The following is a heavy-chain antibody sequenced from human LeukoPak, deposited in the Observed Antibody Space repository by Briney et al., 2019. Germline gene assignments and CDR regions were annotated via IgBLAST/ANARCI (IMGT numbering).Heavy chain of an antibody. CDR1: GFTFSSYE. V-gene: IGHV3-48*03. Sequence: PGGSLRLSCAASGFTFSSYEVNWVRQAPGKGLEWVSYISSSGSTIYYADSVKGRFTISRDNAKNSLYLRMNSLRAEDTAVYYCARGLTGDYDDYWGQGTLVTVSS. CDR2: ISSSGSTI. CDR3: ARGLTGDYDDY. J-gene: IGHJ4*02. D-gene: IGHD1-14*01.